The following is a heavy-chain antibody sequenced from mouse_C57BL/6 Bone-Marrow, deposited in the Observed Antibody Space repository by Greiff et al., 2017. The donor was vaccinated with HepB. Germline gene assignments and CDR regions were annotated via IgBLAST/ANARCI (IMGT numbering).Heavy chain of an antibody. CDR1: GYAFTNYL. Sequence: VQLQQSGAELVRPGTSVKVSCKASGYAFTNYLIEWVKQRPGQGLEWIGVINPGSGGTNYNEKFKGKATLTADKSSSTAYMQLSSLTSEDSAVYVCARREGNYRDYFDYWGQGTTLTVSS. V-gene: IGHV1-54*01. J-gene: IGHJ2*01. CDR2: INPGSGGT. CDR3: ARREGNYRDYFDY. D-gene: IGHD2-1*01.